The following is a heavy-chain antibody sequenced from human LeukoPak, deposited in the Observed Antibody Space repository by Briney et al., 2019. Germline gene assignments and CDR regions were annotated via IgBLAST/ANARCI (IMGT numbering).Heavy chain of an antibody. CDR1: GDSVSSNSAA. CDR2: TYYGSRWYN. CDR3: ARLDANFADF. J-gene: IGHJ4*02. D-gene: IGHD1-7*01. V-gene: IGHV6-1*01. Sequence: SQTLSLTCAISGDSVSSNSAAWNWIRQSPSRGLEWLGRTYYGSRWYNDYAVSVKSRISISPDTSRNQFSLQLDSVTPEDTAVYYCARLDANFADFWGQGTLVTVSS.